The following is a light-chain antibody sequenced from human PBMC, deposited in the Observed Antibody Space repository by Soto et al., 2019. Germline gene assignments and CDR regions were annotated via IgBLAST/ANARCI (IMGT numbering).Light chain of an antibody. CDR3: LQHNTYPFT. V-gene: IGKV1-17*01. CDR2: AAT. J-gene: IGKJ2*01. CDR1: QGIGND. Sequence: DIQMTQSPSSLSASVGDRVTITCRASQGIGNDLGWYQQKPGKAPKRLIYAATSLQSGVPSRFSGSASGTEFTLTISSLQPEDFATYYCLQHNTYPFTFGQGTKLEIK.